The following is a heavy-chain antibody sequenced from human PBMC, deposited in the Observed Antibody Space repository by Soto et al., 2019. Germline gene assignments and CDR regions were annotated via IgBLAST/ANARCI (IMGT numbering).Heavy chain of an antibody. CDR2: INSDGSST. CDR1: GFTFSSYW. V-gene: IGHV3-74*01. Sequence: EVQLVESGGGLVQPGGSLRLSCAASGFTFSSYWMHWVRQAPGKGLVWVSRINSDGSSTSYADSVKGRFTISRDNAKNTLYLKMNSQRAEDTAVYYCARGSSSGYRYYYYYGMDVWGQGTTVTVSS. D-gene: IGHD3-22*01. J-gene: IGHJ6*02. CDR3: ARGSSSGYRYYYYYGMDV.